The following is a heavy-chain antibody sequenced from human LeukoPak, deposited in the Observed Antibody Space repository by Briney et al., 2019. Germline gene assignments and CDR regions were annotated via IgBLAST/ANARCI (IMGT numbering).Heavy chain of an antibody. D-gene: IGHD2-15*01. CDR2: IKSKTTGGTT. CDR3: TTCTGGSCYSDY. J-gene: IGHJ4*02. Sequence: PGGSLRLSCAASGFSFSNAWMSWVRQAPAKGLEWVGRIKSKTTGGTTDFAAPVKGRFTISRDDSKNTLYLQMNSLKTEDTAVYYCTTCTGGSCYSDYWGQGTLVTASS. V-gene: IGHV3-15*01. CDR1: GFSFSNAW.